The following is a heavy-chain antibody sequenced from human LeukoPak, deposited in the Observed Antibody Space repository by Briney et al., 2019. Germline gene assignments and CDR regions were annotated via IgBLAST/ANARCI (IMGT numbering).Heavy chain of an antibody. Sequence: VGSLRLSCVAPGFTFSSSRVNWVRQAPGKGLEWVSYISISSTTIYYADSVKGRFTISRDNAKNSLYLKMNSLRDEDTAVYHCARGLRYSSSWYNFYYCGQGTLVTVSS. J-gene: IGHJ4*02. V-gene: IGHV3-48*02. D-gene: IGHD6-13*01. CDR1: GFTFSSSR. CDR2: ISISSTTI. CDR3: ARGLRYSSSWYNFYY.